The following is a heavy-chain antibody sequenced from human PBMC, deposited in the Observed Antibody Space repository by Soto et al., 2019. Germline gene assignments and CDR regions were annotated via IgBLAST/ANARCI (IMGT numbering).Heavy chain of an antibody. CDR3: ARSVAGHFDY. Sequence: EVQLVESGGGLVQPGGSLRLTCVASGFPFSIYSMNWVRQAPGKGLEWSSYITSDTNTIKYADSVKGRFTISRDNAKNLVYLQMNSLRDEDTAVYFCARSVAGHFDYWGQGPVVTVSS. CDR2: ITSDTNTI. J-gene: IGHJ4*02. D-gene: IGHD6-19*01. V-gene: IGHV3-48*02. CDR1: GFPFSIYS.